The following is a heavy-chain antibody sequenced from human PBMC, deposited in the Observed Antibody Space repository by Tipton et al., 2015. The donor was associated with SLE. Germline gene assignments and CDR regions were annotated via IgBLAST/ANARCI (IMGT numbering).Heavy chain of an antibody. CDR1: GDSLSSNNYY. CDR2: IHYAGGT. Sequence: LRLSCSVSGDSLSSNNYYWGWIRQSPAQGLEWIGTIHYAGGTYYNPSLRSRLTISVDTSENHFSLNLNSVTAADTAVYFCARQRGYYDGTPFPPWNFDLWGRGTQVTV. V-gene: IGHV4-39*07. J-gene: IGHJ2*01. CDR3: ARQRGYYDGTPFPPWNFDL. D-gene: IGHD3-16*01.